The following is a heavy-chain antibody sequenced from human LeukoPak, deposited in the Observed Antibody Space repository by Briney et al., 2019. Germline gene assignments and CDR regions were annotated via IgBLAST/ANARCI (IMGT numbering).Heavy chain of an antibody. V-gene: IGHV4-34*01. CDR3: ARGGSL. Sequence: PSETLSLTCAVYGGSFSGYYWNRIRQPPGKGLEWIGEINHSGSTTYNPSLKSRVTISVDTSKNQFSLKLNSLTAADTGVYYCARGGSLWGQGTTVTVSS. J-gene: IGHJ3*01. CDR2: INHSGST. CDR1: GGSFSGYY.